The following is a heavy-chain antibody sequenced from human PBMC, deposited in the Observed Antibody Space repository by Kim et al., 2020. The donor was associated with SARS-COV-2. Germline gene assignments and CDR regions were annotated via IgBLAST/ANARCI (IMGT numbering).Heavy chain of an antibody. D-gene: IGHD2-2*01. Sequence: GGSLRLSCAASGFTFSSYGMHWVRQAPGKGLEWVAVISYDGSNKYYADSVKGRFTISRDNSKNTLYLQMNSLRAEDTAVYYCAIDLYQEYFQHWGQGTLVTVSS. CDR3: AIDLYQEYFQH. V-gene: IGHV3-30*03. CDR1: GFTFSSYG. J-gene: IGHJ1*01. CDR2: ISYDGSNK.